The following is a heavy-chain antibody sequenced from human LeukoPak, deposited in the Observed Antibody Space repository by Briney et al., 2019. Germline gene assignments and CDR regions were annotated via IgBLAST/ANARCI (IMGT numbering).Heavy chain of an antibody. J-gene: IGHJ6*02. Sequence: GGSLRLSCAASGFTFSSYSMNWVRQAPGKGLEWVSSISSSSSYIYYADSVKGRFTISRDNAKNSLYLQMNSLGAEDTAVYYCAREVYCSGGGCSPDQGIGYYYYGLDVWGQGTTVTVSS. CDR1: GFTFSSYS. V-gene: IGHV3-21*01. D-gene: IGHD2-15*01. CDR2: ISSSSSYI. CDR3: AREVYCSGGGCSPDQGIGYYYYGLDV.